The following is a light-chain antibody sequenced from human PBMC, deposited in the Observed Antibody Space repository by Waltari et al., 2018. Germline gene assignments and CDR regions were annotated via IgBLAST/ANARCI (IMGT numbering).Light chain of an antibody. CDR3: HRRNISPLVT. Sequence: EVVLTQSPATLSLSAGERANLPCRASQSVSTFLSWYQQILGQAPRLLLYDSSTRATSIPARFSGSGSATDVTLYICSLEPEDFALYYCHRRNISPLVTFGQRTKLNI. V-gene: IGKV3-11*01. CDR2: DSS. CDR1: QSVSTF. J-gene: IGKJ2*01.